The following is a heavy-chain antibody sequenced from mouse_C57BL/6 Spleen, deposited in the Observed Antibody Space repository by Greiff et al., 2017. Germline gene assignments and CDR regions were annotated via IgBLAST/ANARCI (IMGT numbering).Heavy chain of an antibody. CDR1: GYSITSGYD. CDR2: ISYSGST. Sequence: EVQVVESGPGMVKPSQSLSLTCTVTGYSITSGYDWHWIRHFPGNKLEWMGYISYSGSTNYNPSLKSRISITHDTSKNHFFLKLNSVTTEDTATYYCARDGVFITTVVATPGYFDVWGTGTTVTVSS. J-gene: IGHJ1*03. V-gene: IGHV3-1*01. CDR3: ARDGVFITTVVATPGYFDV. D-gene: IGHD1-1*01.